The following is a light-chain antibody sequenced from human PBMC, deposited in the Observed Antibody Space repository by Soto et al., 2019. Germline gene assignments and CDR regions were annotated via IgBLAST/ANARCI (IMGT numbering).Light chain of an antibody. Sequence: DIQMTQSPSSLSASVGDRVTITCQASQTISTYLNWYQQKPGKAPKLLIYAASTLQSGVPSRFSSSGSGTDFTLTINSLQPEDFATYYCQQSLGIPYTFGQGTKLEIQ. CDR3: QQSLGIPYT. CDR2: AAS. J-gene: IGKJ2*01. CDR1: QTISTY. V-gene: IGKV1-39*01.